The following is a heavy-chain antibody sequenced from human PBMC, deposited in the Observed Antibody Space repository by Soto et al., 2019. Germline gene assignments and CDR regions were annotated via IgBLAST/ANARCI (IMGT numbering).Heavy chain of an antibody. Sequence: QVQLVQSGAEVKKPGASVKVSCKASGYTFTSYGISWVRQAPGQGLEWMGWISAYNGNTNYAQKLQGRVTMTTDTSTSTAYMELRSLRSDDTAVYYCARKATIFGVVIMGWFDPWGQGTLVTVSS. D-gene: IGHD3-3*01. V-gene: IGHV1-18*01. CDR1: GYTFTSYG. CDR3: ARKATIFGVVIMGWFDP. J-gene: IGHJ5*02. CDR2: ISAYNGNT.